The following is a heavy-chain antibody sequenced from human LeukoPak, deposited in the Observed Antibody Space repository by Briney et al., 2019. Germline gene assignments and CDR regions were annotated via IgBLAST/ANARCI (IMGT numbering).Heavy chain of an antibody. CDR3: ARAGTDYGDLFFGW. CDR2: ISSSSRYI. V-gene: IGHV3-21*04. CDR1: GFTFTTYS. J-gene: IGHJ4*02. D-gene: IGHD4-17*01. Sequence: GGSLRLSCAASGFTFTTYSLNWVRQAPGKGLEWVSSISSSSRYIYYADSVKGRFTISRDNSKNTLYLQMNSLRAEDTAVYYCARAGTDYGDLFFGWWGQGTLVPVSS.